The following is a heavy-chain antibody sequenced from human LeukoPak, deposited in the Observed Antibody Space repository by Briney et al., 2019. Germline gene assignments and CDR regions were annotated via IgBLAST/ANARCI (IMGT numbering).Heavy chain of an antibody. CDR3: ARRVSSSSGDFDY. D-gene: IGHD6-6*01. V-gene: IGHV5-51*01. CDR2: IYPGDSDT. J-gene: IGHJ4*02. Sequence: GESLKISCKGSGYSFTSYWIGWVRQMPGKGLEWMGIIYPGDSDTRYRPSFQGQVTISADKSISTAYLQWSSLKASDTAMYYCARRVSSSSGDFDYWGQGTLVTVSS. CDR1: GYSFTSYW.